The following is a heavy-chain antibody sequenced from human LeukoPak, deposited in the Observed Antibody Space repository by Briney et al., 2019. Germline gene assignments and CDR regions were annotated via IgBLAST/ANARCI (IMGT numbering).Heavy chain of an antibody. CDR3: ASLKVLYYYDRSGHFDY. D-gene: IGHD3-22*01. Sequence: SETLSLTCTVSGGSISGSSYYWGWIRQPPWKGLEWIGSIYYSGSTYYNPSLKSRVTISVDTSKNQFSLKLSSVTAADTAVYYCASLKVLYYYDRSGHFDYSRQGTLVTVSS. CDR2: IYYSGST. V-gene: IGHV4-39*01. CDR1: GGSISGSSYY. J-gene: IGHJ4*02.